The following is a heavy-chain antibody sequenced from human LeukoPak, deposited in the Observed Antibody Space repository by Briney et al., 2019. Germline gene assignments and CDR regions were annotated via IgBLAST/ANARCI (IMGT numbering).Heavy chain of an antibody. V-gene: IGHV6-1*01. D-gene: IGHD4-23*01. CDR2: TYYRSKWYN. CDR3: ARSSGGNSDYYYYYMDV. Sequence: SRTLSLTYAISGDSVSSNSAAWNWIRQSPSRGLEWLGSTYYRSKWYNDYAVSVKSRITINPDTSKNQFSLQLNSVTPEDTAVYYCARSSGGNSDYYYYYMDVWGKGTTVTVSS. J-gene: IGHJ6*03. CDR1: GDSVSSNSAA.